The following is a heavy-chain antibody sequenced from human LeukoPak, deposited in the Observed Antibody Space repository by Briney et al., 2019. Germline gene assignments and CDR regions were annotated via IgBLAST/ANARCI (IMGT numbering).Heavy chain of an antibody. CDR3: ARDFDFWSGYYTGSGAFDI. Sequence: SETLSLTCTVSGGSINSGAYYWSWIRQPAGKGLEWVGRINTNGNTNYNPSLKSRVTIPVDTSKNQFSLKLTSVTAADTAVYYCARDFDFWSGYYTGSGAFDIWGQGIMVTVSS. CDR2: INTNGNT. V-gene: IGHV4-61*02. D-gene: IGHD3-3*01. J-gene: IGHJ3*02. CDR1: GGSINSGAYY.